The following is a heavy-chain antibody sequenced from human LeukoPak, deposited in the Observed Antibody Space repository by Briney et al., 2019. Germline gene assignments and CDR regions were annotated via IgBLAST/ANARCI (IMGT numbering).Heavy chain of an antibody. CDR2: ISGSGGST. Sequence: GGSLRLSCAASGLTFSSYAMSWVGQAPGKGLDWVSAISGSGGSTYYADSVKGRFTISRDNSKNTLYLQMNSLRAEDTAVYYCAKDGSVLLWFGESDAFDIWGQGTMVTVSS. J-gene: IGHJ3*02. CDR3: AKDGSVLLWFGESDAFDI. CDR1: GLTFSSYA. D-gene: IGHD3-10*01. V-gene: IGHV3-23*01.